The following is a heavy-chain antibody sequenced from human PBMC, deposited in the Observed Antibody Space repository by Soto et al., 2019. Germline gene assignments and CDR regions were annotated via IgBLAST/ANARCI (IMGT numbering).Heavy chain of an antibody. V-gene: IGHV1-69*13. CDR3: VRVHPSTHPYYGMDV. Sequence: SVKVSCKASGGTFSSYAISWVRQAPGQGLEWMGGIIPIFGTANYAQKFQGRVTITADESTSTAYVELSSLRSEDTAVYYCVRVHPSTHPYYGMDVWGQGTTVTVSS. CDR1: GGTFSSYA. D-gene: IGHD2-15*01. CDR2: IIPIFGTA. J-gene: IGHJ6*02.